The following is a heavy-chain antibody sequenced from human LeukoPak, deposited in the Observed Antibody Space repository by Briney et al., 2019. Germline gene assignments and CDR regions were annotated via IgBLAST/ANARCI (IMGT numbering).Heavy chain of an antibody. V-gene: IGHV3-21*01. CDR1: GFTFSSFG. Sequence: GGSLRLSCAASGFTFSSFGMTWVRQAPGKGLEWVSSISSTSTYIYYAESVKGRFTISRDNAKNSLYLQMDSLRAEDTAMYYCARDLFGGGQGTLVTVSS. CDR3: ARDLFG. D-gene: IGHD3-16*01. J-gene: IGHJ4*02. CDR2: ISSTSTYI.